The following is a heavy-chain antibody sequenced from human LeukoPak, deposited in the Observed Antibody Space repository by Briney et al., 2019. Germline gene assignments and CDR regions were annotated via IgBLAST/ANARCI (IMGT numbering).Heavy chain of an antibody. CDR1: DVSFSNYY. CDR3: ARQGHKLTLVDYYGMDV. Sequence: SETLSLTCTVSDVSFSNYYWSWIRQPPGKGLEWIGYMYYSGMTNYSPSFKSRVTMSIDTSKNQFSLKLSSVTAADTAVYYCARQGHKLTLVDYYGMDVWGQGTTVTVSS. D-gene: IGHD1-26*01. J-gene: IGHJ6*02. V-gene: IGHV4-59*08. CDR2: MYYSGMT.